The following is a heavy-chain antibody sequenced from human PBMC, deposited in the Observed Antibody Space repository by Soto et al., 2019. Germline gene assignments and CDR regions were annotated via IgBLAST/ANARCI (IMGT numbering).Heavy chain of an antibody. CDR3: AKDIVEVANGYFDY. D-gene: IGHD2-2*01. V-gene: IGHV3-23*01. CDR1: GFTFSSFA. CDR2: ISGSGSTT. Sequence: EVQLLESGGGLVQPGGSLRLSCAASGFTFSSFAMTWVRQAPGKGLEWVSIISGSGSTTYYADSVRGRVTISRDNSKNTLYLQMDSLRAEDTAVYYCAKDIVEVANGYFDYWGQGTLVTVSS. J-gene: IGHJ4*02.